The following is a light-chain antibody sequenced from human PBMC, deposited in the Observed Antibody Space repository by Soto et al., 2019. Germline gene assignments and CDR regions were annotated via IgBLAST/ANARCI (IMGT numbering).Light chain of an antibody. V-gene: IGKV1-33*01. CDR2: DAS. J-gene: IGKJ3*01. Sequence: DIQMTQSPSSLSASVGDTVTITCQASQDITNQINWYQQKPGKAPNLLIYDASHLETGVPSRISGSGSGTYFTLTISNLQPEDIATYYCQKHDGVPQFGPGTKVDF. CDR1: QDITNQ. CDR3: QKHDGVPQ.